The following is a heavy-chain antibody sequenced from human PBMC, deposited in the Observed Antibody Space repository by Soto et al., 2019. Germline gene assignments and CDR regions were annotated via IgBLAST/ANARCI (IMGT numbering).Heavy chain of an antibody. D-gene: IGHD3-22*01. V-gene: IGHV1-18*01. CDR2: ISAYNGNT. J-gene: IGHJ5*02. CDR1: GYTFTSYG. CDR3: ARGPWLNYDSSGSWFDP. Sequence: QVQLVQSGAEVKKPGASVKVSCKASGYTFTSYGISWVRQAPGQGLEWMGWISAYNGNTNYAQKLQGRVTMTTDTSTSTAYMELRSLRSDDTTVYYCARGPWLNYDSSGSWFDPWGQGTLVTVSS.